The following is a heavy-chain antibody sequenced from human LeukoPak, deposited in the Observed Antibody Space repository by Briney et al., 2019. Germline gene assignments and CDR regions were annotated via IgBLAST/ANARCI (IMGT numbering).Heavy chain of an antibody. J-gene: IGHJ5*02. CDR1: GYTLTELS. CDR2: FDPEDGES. CDR3: ATDPGSSGYS. Sequence: GASVKVSCKVSGYTLTELSIQWVRQGPGKELEWMGGFDPEDGESIYAQRFQGRVTMTGDTSTDTAYMELRSLTSEDTAVYYCATDPGSSGYSWGQGTLVTVTS. V-gene: IGHV1-24*01. D-gene: IGHD3-22*01.